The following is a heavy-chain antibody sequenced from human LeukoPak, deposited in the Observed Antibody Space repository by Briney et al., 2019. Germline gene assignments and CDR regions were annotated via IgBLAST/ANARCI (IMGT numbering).Heavy chain of an antibody. CDR3: AASLRGYCSSTSCYTVSTFDY. D-gene: IGHD2-2*02. Sequence: SETLSLTCTVSGGSISSYYWSWIRQPPGKGLEWIGYIYYGGSTDYNPSLKSRVTISVDTSKNQFSLKLSSVTAADTAVYYCAASLRGYCSSTSCYTVSTFDYWGQGTLVTVSS. CDR1: GGSISSYY. J-gene: IGHJ4*02. V-gene: IGHV4-59*08. CDR2: IYYGGST.